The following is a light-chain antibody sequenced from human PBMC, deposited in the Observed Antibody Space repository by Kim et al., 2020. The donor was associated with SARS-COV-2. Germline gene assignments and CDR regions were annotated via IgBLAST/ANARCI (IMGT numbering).Light chain of an antibody. Sequence: APGKTARITCGGNNIGSKRVHWYQQKPGQAPVLVIYYDSDRTSGIPERFSGSNSGNTATLTISRVEAGDEADYYCQVWDSSSDHRVFGGGTQLTVL. CDR2: YDS. V-gene: IGLV3-21*04. CDR3: QVWDSSSDHRV. CDR1: NIGSKR. J-gene: IGLJ3*02.